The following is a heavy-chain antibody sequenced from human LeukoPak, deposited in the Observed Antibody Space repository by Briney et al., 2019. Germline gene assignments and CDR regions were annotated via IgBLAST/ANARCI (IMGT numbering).Heavy chain of an antibody. D-gene: IGHD3-22*01. V-gene: IGHV3-53*01. CDR3: ARPFGGYYDSSGLYY. CDR1: GFSVSLNY. Sequence: GGSLTLSCAASGFSVSLNYMNWVRQAPGKGLEWVSVIYSGGSTYYADSVKGRFTISRDNSKNTLYLQMNSLRAEDTAVYYCARPFGGYYDSSGLYYWGQGTLVTVSS. CDR2: IYSGGST. J-gene: IGHJ4*02.